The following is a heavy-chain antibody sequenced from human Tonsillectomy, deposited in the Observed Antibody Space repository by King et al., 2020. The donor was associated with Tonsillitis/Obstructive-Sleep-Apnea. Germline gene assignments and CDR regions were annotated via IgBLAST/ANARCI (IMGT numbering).Heavy chain of an antibody. CDR1: GFTFDDYT. CDR2: ISWNSGSI. D-gene: IGHD2-15*01. V-gene: IGHV3-9*01. Sequence: VQLVESGGGLVQASRSLRLSCAASGFTFDDYTMHWVRQAPGKGLEWVSGISWNSGSIGYADSVKGRFTISRDNAKNSLYLQMNSLRAEDTALYYCAKDREGSDIVVVVASAFDYWGQGTLVTVSS. CDR3: AKDREGSDIVVVVASAFDY. J-gene: IGHJ4*02.